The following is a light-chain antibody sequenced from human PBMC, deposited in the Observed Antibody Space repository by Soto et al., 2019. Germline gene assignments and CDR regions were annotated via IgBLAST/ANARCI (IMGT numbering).Light chain of an antibody. V-gene: IGLV2-14*01. Sequence: QSVLTQPASVSGSPGQSITMSCTGTSSDIGGYYYVSWYQQHPGKAPKLLIYEVTDRPSGISDRFSGSKSGNTASLTISGLQAEDEADYYCSSYSSNSARYVFGAGTKVTVL. CDR1: SSDIGGYYY. CDR2: EVT. J-gene: IGLJ1*01. CDR3: SSYSSNSARYV.